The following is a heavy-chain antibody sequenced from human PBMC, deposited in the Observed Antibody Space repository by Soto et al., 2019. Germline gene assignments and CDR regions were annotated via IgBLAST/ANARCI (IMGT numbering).Heavy chain of an antibody. Sequence: GGSLRLSCAASGFPFGSYNMNWVRQAPGKGLEWVSSISSSSSYIYYADSVKGRFTISRDNSKNTLYLQINSLKTEDTAVYYCTTLGHYYDSRPLDVWGQGTTVTVSS. D-gene: IGHD3-22*01. J-gene: IGHJ6*02. CDR1: GFPFGSYN. V-gene: IGHV3-21*03. CDR3: TTLGHYYDSRPLDV. CDR2: ISSSSSYI.